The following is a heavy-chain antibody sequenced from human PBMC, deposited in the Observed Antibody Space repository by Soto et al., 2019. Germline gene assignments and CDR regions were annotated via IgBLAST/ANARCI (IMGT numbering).Heavy chain of an antibody. CDR3: ASLIAAAGYYYGMDV. CDR2: INHSGST. Sequence: QVQLQQWGAGLLKPSETLSLTCAVYGGSFSGYYWSWIRQPPRKGLEWIGEINHSGSTNYNPSLKSRVTISVDTSKNQFSLKLSSVTAADTAVYYCASLIAAAGYYYGMDVWGQGTTVTVSS. CDR1: GGSFSGYY. J-gene: IGHJ6*02. D-gene: IGHD6-13*01. V-gene: IGHV4-34*01.